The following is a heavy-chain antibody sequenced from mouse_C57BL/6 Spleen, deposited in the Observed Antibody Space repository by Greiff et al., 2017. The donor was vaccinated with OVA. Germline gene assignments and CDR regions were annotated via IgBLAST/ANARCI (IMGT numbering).Heavy chain of an antibody. Sequence: EVKLMESGGGLVQPKGSLKLSCAASGFSFNTYAMNWVRQAPGKGLEWVARIRSKSNNYATYYADSVKDRFTISRDDSESMLYLQMNNLKTEDTAMYYCVRRRGEDYYGSSRYYAMDYWGQGTSVTVSS. J-gene: IGHJ4*01. CDR1: GFSFNTYA. CDR2: IRSKSNNYAT. CDR3: VRRRGEDYYGSSRYYAMDY. D-gene: IGHD1-1*01. V-gene: IGHV10-1*01.